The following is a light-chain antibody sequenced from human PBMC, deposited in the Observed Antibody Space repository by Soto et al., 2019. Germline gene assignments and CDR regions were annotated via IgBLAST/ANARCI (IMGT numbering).Light chain of an antibody. V-gene: IGKV3-15*01. CDR3: QQYNNWPLT. Sequence: EIVMTQSPATLSVSPGERATLSCRASQSLSSDLAWYQQSPGQAPRLLIYGASTRATGISARFTGSGSGTEFTLTISSLQSEDFAIYYCQQYNNWPLTFGGGTKVEIK. CDR1: QSLSSD. CDR2: GAS. J-gene: IGKJ4*01.